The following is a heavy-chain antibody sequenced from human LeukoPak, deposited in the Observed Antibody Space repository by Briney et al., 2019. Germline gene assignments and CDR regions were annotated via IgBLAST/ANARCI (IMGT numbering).Heavy chain of an antibody. J-gene: IGHJ3*02. D-gene: IGHD3-22*01. CDR1: GGSISSSTHY. V-gene: IGHV4-39*01. Sequence: SETLSLTCTVSGGSISSSTHYWGWIRQSPGKGLEWIGSMYNSGSISYNPSLRSRVTITLDTSKNQFSLNFNSVTAADTALYFCARNETSGYFDIWGQGTMVTVSS. CDR3: ARNETSGYFDI. CDR2: MYNSGSI.